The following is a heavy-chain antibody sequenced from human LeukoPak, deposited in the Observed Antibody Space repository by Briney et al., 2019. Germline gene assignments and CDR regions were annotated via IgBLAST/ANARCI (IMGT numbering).Heavy chain of an antibody. J-gene: IGHJ5*02. D-gene: IGHD6-13*01. CDR3: ARGLRIAAAGSWFDP. Sequence: SETLSLTCAVYGGSFSGYYWSWIRQPPGKGLEWIGEINHSGSTNYNPSLKSRVTISVDTSKNQFSLKLSSVTAADTAVYYCARGLRIAAAGSWFDPWGQGTLVTVSS. CDR2: INHSGST. CDR1: GGSFSGYY. V-gene: IGHV4-34*01.